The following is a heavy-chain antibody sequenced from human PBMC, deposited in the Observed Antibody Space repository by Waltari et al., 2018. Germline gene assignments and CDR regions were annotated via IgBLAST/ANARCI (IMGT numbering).Heavy chain of an antibody. CDR2: IASGRDYI. D-gene: IGHD5-12*01. CDR3: ARSGYSGYSVDY. V-gene: IGHV3-21*02. Sequence: EVQLVESGGGLVKPGGSLTLSCEASGFTFNSVSMTWVRQAPGKGLGWLSTIASGRDYIFYAGSVRGRFTISRDNAKNSLYLQMNSLRAEDTAVYYCARSGYSGYSVDYWGQGTLVTVSS. CDR1: GFTFNSVS. J-gene: IGHJ4*02.